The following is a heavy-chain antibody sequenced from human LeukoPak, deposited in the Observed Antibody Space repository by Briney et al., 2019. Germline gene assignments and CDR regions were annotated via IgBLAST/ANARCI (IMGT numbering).Heavy chain of an antibody. V-gene: IGHV3-7*03. Sequence: PGGSLKLSCAASGFTLSNYWMTWVRQAPGKGLEWVANINQGENEKYYVDSVRGRFTISRDNTNSSVNPQMNSLRAEDTAVYYCARERDGRYFDYWGQGILVTVSS. J-gene: IGHJ4*02. CDR1: GFTLSNYW. CDR2: INQGENEK. CDR3: ARERDGRYFDY.